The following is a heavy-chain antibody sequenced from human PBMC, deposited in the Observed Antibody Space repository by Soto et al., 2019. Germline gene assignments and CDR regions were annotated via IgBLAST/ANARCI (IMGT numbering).Heavy chain of an antibody. Sequence: GGSLRLSCAASGFTFSSYGMHWVRQAPGKGLEWVAVIWYDGSNKYYADSVKGRFTISRDNSKNTLYLQMNSLRAEDTAVYYCARDSPAGDYEYKGYYGMDVWGQGTTVTVSS. CDR1: GFTFSSYG. CDR3: ARDSPAGDYEYKGYYGMDV. D-gene: IGHD4-17*01. J-gene: IGHJ6*02. V-gene: IGHV3-33*01. CDR2: IWYDGSNK.